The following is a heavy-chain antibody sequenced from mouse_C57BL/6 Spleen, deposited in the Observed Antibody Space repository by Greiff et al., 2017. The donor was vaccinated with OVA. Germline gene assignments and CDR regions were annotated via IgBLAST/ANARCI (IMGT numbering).Heavy chain of an antibody. Sequence: EVKVVESGPELVKPGASVKIPCKASGYTFTDYNMDWVKQSHGKSLEWIGDINPNNGGTIYNQKFKGKATLTVDKSSSTAYMELRSLTSEDTAVYYCARISHYYGSSYWYFDVWGTGTTVTVSS. D-gene: IGHD1-1*01. J-gene: IGHJ1*03. CDR1: GYTFTDYN. CDR2: INPNNGGT. V-gene: IGHV1-18*01. CDR3: ARISHYYGSSYWYFDV.